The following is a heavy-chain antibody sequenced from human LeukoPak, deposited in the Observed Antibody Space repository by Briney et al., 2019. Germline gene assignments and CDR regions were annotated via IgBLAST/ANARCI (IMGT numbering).Heavy chain of an antibody. Sequence: SETLSLTCTVSGGSISSYYWSWIRQPPGKGLEWIGYIYYSGSTNYNPSLKSRVTISVDTSKNQFSLKLSSVTAADTAVYYCARDSIHSLDYWGQGTLVTVSS. J-gene: IGHJ4*02. D-gene: IGHD3-3*02. CDR1: GGSISSYY. V-gene: IGHV4-59*01. CDR2: IYYSGST. CDR3: ARDSIHSLDY.